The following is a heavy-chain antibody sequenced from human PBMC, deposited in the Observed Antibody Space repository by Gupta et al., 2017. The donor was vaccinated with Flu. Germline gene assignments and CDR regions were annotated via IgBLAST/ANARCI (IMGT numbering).Heavy chain of an antibody. CDR1: GGSISYYY. CDR3: AREDTSEAAFDI. D-gene: IGHD3-10*01. CDR2: INYSGST. J-gene: IGHJ3*02. V-gene: IGHV4-59*01. Sequence: QVQLQESGPGLVKPSEILSLTCTVSGGSISYYYWTWIRQPPGKGLEWIGYINYSGSTNYNPSLKSRVSISVDTAKNQFFLKLNSVTAADTATYYCAREDTSEAAFDIWGQGKMLTVSS.